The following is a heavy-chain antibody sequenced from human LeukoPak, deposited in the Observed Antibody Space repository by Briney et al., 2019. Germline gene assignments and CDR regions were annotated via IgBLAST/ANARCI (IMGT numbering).Heavy chain of an antibody. V-gene: IGHV3-74*01. Sequence: GGSLRLSCAASGFTFSSYWMHWVRQAPGKGLVWVSRINSDGTSTSHADSVKGRFTISRDNSKNTQYLQMNSLRVEDTAVYYCARELISTSCCTFRYWGQGALVTVSS. CDR1: GFTFSSYW. CDR2: INSDGTST. D-gene: IGHD2-2*01. CDR3: ARELISTSCCTFRY. J-gene: IGHJ4*02.